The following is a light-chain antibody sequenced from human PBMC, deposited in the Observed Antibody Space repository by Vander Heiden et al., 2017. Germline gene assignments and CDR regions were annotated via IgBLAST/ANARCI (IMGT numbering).Light chain of an antibody. J-gene: IGKJ2*03. CDR3: QQYGGSPLYS. CDR2: GTS. CDR1: QNISSRY. Sequence: ETVLTQSPGTLSLSPGDRATLSCRASQNISSRYLAWYQQKPGQAPRLLISGTSSRATGIPDRFSGSGSGTDFTLTISRLEPEDFAIYYCQQYGGSPLYSFGQGTKLEIK. V-gene: IGKV3-20*01.